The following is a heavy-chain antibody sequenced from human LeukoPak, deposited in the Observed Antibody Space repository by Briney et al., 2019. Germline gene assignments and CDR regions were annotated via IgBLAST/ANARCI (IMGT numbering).Heavy chain of an antibody. J-gene: IGHJ3*02. V-gene: IGHV3-73*01. Sequence: GGSLRLSCAASGFTFSNAWMSWVRQAPGKGLEWVGRIRSKANSYATAYAASVKGRFTISRDDSKNTAYLQMNSLKTEDTAVYYCASLELIGEKRGAFHTWGRGTMVTVSS. D-gene: IGHD1-26*01. CDR1: GFTFSNAW. CDR2: IRSKANSYAT. CDR3: ASLELIGEKRGAFHT.